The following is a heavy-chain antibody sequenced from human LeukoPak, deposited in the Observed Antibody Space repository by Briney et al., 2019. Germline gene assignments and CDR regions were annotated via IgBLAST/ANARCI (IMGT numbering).Heavy chain of an antibody. CDR3: AREGGEYSSSWYYYYYGMDV. Sequence: PSETLSLTCTVSGGSISSYYWSWIRQPAGKGLEWIGRIYTSGSTNYNPSLKSRVTMSVDTSKNQFSLKLSSVTAADTAVYYRAREGGEYSSSWYYYYYGMDVWGQGTTVTVSS. CDR1: GGSISSYY. J-gene: IGHJ6*02. CDR2: IYTSGST. V-gene: IGHV4-4*07. D-gene: IGHD6-13*01.